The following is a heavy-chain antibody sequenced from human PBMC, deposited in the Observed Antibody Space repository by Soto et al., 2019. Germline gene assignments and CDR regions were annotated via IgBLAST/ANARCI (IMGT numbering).Heavy chain of an antibody. CDR2: INHSGST. V-gene: IGHV4-34*01. CDR1: GGSFSGYY. CDR3: XXXXXXXXXXXXXHRRFDY. J-gene: IGHJ4*02. Sequence: QVQLQQWGAGLLKPSETLSLTCAVYGGSFSGYYWSWIRQPPGKGLEWIGEINHSGSTNYNPSLKSRVTISVDXSXNXXXLXXXXXXXXXXXXXXXXXXXXXXXXXXXXHRRFDYWGQGTLVTVSS.